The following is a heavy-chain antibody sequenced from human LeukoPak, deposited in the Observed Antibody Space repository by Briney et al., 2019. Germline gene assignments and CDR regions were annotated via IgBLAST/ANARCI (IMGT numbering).Heavy chain of an antibody. V-gene: IGHV3-23*01. J-gene: IGHJ4*02. D-gene: IGHD4-17*01. CDR3: AKVPYGDYLYYFDY. Sequence: PGGSLRLSCAASGFTFSSYAMSWVRQAPGKGLEWVSAISGSGGSTYYADSVKGRFTTSRDNSKNTLYLQMNSLRAEDTAVYYCAKVPYGDYLYYFDYWGQGTLVTVSS. CDR2: ISGSGGST. CDR1: GFTFSSYA.